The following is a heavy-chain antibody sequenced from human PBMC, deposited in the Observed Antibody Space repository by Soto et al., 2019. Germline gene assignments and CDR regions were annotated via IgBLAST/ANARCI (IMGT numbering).Heavy chain of an antibody. CDR1: GFTFSSYA. Sequence: GGSLRLSCAASGFTFSSYAMSWVRQAPGKGLEWVSAISGSGGSTYYADSVKGRFTISRANAKNTLYLQMNSLRAEDTAVYYCAKEPGAGADNPLGYWGQGTLVTVSS. CDR3: AKEPGAGADNPLGY. V-gene: IGHV3-23*01. J-gene: IGHJ4*02. D-gene: IGHD6-19*01. CDR2: ISGSGGST.